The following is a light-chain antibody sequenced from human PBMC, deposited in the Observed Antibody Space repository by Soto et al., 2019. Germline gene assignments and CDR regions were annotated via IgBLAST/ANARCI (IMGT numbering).Light chain of an antibody. J-gene: IGKJ5*01. CDR3: QQYKTHVPST. CDR1: ESISSW. Sequence: DIQMTQSPSTLSASVGARVTITCRASESISSWLAWYQQKPGKAPKLLIYQASALEGGVPSRFSGSGSGTEFTLTISSLQPDDFATYYCQQYKTHVPSTCGQGTRLEIK. CDR2: QAS. V-gene: IGKV1-5*03.